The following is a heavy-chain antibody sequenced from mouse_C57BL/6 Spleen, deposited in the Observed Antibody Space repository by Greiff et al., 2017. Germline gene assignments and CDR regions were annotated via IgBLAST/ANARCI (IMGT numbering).Heavy chain of an antibody. CDR2: ISDGGSYT. J-gene: IGHJ2*01. Sequence: EVHGVESGGGLVKPGGSLKLSCAASGFTFSSYAMSWVRQTPEKRLEWVATISDGGSYTYYPDNVKGRFTISRDNAKNNLYLQMSHLKSEDTAMYYCARELNDYWGQGTTLTFSS. CDR1: GFTFSSYA. CDR3: ARELNDY. V-gene: IGHV5-4*01.